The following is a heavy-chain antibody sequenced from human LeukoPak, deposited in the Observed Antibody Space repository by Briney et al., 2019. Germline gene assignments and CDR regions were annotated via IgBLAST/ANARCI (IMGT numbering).Heavy chain of an antibody. CDR2: IYYSGST. CDR3: ARYQTPIAAAGSRYAFDI. D-gene: IGHD6-13*01. Sequence: SETLSLTCTVSGGSIRSYYWSWIRQPPGKGLEWIGYIYYSGSTNYNPSLKSRVTMSVDTSKNQFSLKLSSVTAADTAVYYCARYQTPIAAAGSRYAFDILGQGTMVTVSS. V-gene: IGHV4-59*01. J-gene: IGHJ3*02. CDR1: GGSIRSYY.